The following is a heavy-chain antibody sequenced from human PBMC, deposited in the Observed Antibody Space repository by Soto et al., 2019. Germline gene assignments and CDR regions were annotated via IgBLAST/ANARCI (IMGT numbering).Heavy chain of an antibody. D-gene: IGHD5-18*01. Sequence: QVQLVESGGGVVQPGRSLRLSCAASGFTFSRYALHWVRQAPGKGLEWVAVISYDGSNKYYAGSAKGRFTISRDNSKNRLYRQRNSLGAEDTAVYYCARDGKTAMVTDYYGMDVWGQGTTVTVSS. CDR1: GFTFSRYA. CDR2: ISYDGSNK. J-gene: IGHJ6*02. CDR3: ARDGKTAMVTDYYGMDV. V-gene: IGHV3-30-3*01.